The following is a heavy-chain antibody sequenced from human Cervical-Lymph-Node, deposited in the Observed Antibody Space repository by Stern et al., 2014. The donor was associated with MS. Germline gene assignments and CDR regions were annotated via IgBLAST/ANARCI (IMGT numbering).Heavy chain of an antibody. CDR2: IYPGDSDT. Sequence: EDQLVESGAEVKKPGESLKISCKGSGYSFATYWIGWGRQMPGEGLEGMGIIYPGDSDTRYSPSFQGQVTISADKSISTAYLHWSSLKASDTAMYYCARPGDDTAKYGLDVWGQGTTVTVSS. D-gene: IGHD5-18*01. V-gene: IGHV5-51*03. J-gene: IGHJ6*02. CDR3: ARPGDDTAKYGLDV. CDR1: GYSFATYW.